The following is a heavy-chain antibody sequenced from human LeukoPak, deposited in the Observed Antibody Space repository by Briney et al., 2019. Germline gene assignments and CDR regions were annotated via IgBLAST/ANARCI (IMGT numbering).Heavy chain of an antibody. V-gene: IGHV3-30*18. Sequence: GGSLRLSCAASGFTFSSYGMHWVRQAPGKGLELVAVISYDGSNKYYADSVKGRFTISRDNSKNTLYLQMNSLRAEDTAVYYCAKDRGSSGHFDYWGQGTLVTVSS. J-gene: IGHJ4*02. CDR3: AKDRGSSGHFDY. D-gene: IGHD6-13*01. CDR1: GFTFSSYG. CDR2: ISYDGSNK.